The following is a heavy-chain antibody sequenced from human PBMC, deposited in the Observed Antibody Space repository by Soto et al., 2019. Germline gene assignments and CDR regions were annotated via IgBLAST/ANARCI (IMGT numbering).Heavy chain of an antibody. CDR3: ARHNYGSGSTYFDY. Sequence: XXTLSLPCTVSGGSISSYYWRWILQPPGKGLEWIGYIYYSGSTNYNPSLKSRVTISVDTSKNQFSLKLNSMTHADTAVYYCARHNYGSGSTYFDYWGQGTLVTVSS. CDR1: GGSISSYY. D-gene: IGHD3-10*01. V-gene: IGHV4-59*08. CDR2: IYYSGST. J-gene: IGHJ4*02.